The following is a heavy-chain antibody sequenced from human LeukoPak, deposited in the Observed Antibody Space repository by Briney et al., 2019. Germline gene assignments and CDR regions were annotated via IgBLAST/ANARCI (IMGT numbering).Heavy chain of an antibody. CDR1: GGSISSSSYY. CDR3: ARRAYDFWSSYYQYYFDY. V-gene: IGHV4-39*01. Sequence: PSETLSLTCTVSGGSISSSSYYWGWIRQPPGKGLEWSGSIYYSGSTYYNPSLKSRVTISVDTSKNQFSLKLSSVTAADTAVYYCARRAYDFWSSYYQYYFDYWGQGTLVTVSS. CDR2: IYYSGST. J-gene: IGHJ4*02. D-gene: IGHD3-3*01.